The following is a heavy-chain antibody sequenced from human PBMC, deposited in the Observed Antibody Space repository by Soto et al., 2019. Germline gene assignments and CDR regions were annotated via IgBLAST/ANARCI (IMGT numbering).Heavy chain of an antibody. D-gene: IGHD6-19*01. CDR2: IYYSGST. J-gene: IGHJ6*02. CDR1: GGSISSGDYY. Sequence: SETLSLTCTVSGGSISSGDYYWSWIRQHPGKGLEWIGYIYYSGSTYYNPSLKSRVTISVDTSKDQFSLKLSSVTAADTAVYYCARDFTDSSGPTLGMGVWGQGTTVTVSS. CDR3: ARDFTDSSGPTLGMGV. V-gene: IGHV4-31*03.